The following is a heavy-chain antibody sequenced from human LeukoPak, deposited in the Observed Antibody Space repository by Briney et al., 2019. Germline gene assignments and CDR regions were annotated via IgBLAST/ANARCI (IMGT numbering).Heavy chain of an antibody. CDR1: GFTLSSYW. V-gene: IGHV3-74*01. CDR2: INSDGSST. Sequence: GGSLRLSCAASGFTLSSYWMHWVRQAPGKGLVWVSRINSDGSSTSYADSVKGRFTISRDNAKNTLYLQMNSLRAEDTAVYYCARDSTYYYGSGSYSDFDYWGQGTLVTVSS. D-gene: IGHD3-10*01. J-gene: IGHJ4*02. CDR3: ARDSTYYYGSGSYSDFDY.